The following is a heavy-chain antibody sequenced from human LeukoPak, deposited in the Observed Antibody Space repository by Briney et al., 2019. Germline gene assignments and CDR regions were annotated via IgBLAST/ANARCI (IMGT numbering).Heavy chain of an antibody. CDR1: GFTFGDYA. J-gene: IGHJ4*02. D-gene: IGHD1-7*01. CDR2: IRSKAYGGTT. CDR3: TRSITGTTFDY. Sequence: GRSLRLSCTASGFTFGDYAMSWLRQAPGKGLEWVGFIRSKAYGGTTEYAASVKGRFTISRDDSKSIAYLQMNSLKTEDTAVYYCTRSITGTTFDYWGQGTLVTVSS. V-gene: IGHV3-49*03.